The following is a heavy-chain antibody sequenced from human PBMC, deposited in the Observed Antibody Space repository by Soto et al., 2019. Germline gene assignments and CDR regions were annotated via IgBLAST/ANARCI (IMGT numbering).Heavy chain of an antibody. J-gene: IGHJ4*02. Sequence: SXTLSLTCAVYGGSFSGYYWSWIIQPPGKGLEWIGEINHSGSTNYNPSLKSRVTISVDTSKNQFSLKLSSVTAADTAVYYCARVYGFWSGYYYFDYWGQGTLVTVSS. CDR3: ARVYGFWSGYYYFDY. CDR2: INHSGST. D-gene: IGHD3-3*01. V-gene: IGHV4-34*01. CDR1: GGSFSGYY.